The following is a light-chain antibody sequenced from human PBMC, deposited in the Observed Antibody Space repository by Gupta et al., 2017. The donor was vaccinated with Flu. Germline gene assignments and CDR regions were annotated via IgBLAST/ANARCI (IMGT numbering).Light chain of an antibody. J-gene: IGLJ3*02. Sequence: SYELKQPPSVSVSPGHTVRINCSVDVLPNQFTYWYQQRSGQGPLLIIYKDTERPSGVPVRFSGSISGTTVTLTISGVHAEDGAVYHCQSADRTASDRVFGGGTTLTVL. V-gene: IGLV3-25*03. CDR3: QSADRTASDRV. CDR1: VLPNQF. CDR2: KDT.